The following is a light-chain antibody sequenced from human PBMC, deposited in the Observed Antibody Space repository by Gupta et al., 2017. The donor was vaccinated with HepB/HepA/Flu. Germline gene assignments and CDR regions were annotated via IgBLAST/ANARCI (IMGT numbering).Light chain of an antibody. J-gene: IGLJ2*01. Sequence: QSVLPQPPSVPGAPGQRVTISCTGSSSNIGAGYDVHWYQQLPGTAPKLLIYGNSNRPSGVPDRFSGSKSGTSASLAITGLQAEEEADYYCQSYDSSLSGSVFGGGTKLTVL. CDR3: QSYDSSLSGSV. CDR1: SSNIGAGYD. CDR2: GNS. V-gene: IGLV1-40*01.